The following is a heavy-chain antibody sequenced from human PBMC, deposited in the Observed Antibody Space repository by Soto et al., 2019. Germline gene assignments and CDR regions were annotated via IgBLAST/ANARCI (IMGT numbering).Heavy chain of an antibody. CDR3: ARRDDFWSGYYGMDV. CDR2: IYPGDSDT. V-gene: IGHV5-51*01. Sequence: GESLKISCKGAGYSFTSYWIGWVRQMPGKSLEWMGIIYPGDSDTRYSPSFQGQVTISADKSISTAYLQWSSLKASDTAMYYCARRDDFWSGYYGMDVWGQGTTVTVSS. J-gene: IGHJ6*02. CDR1: GYSFTSYW. D-gene: IGHD3-3*01.